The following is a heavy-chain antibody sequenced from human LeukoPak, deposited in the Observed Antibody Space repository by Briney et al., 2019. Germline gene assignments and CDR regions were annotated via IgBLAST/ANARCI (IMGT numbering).Heavy chain of an antibody. CDR2: IIPILGIA. Sequence: SVKVSCKASGGTFSSYAISWVRQAPGQGLEWMGRIIPILGIANYAQRFQGRGTITAAKSTSTAYMERSSLRSEDTAVYYCAREGEDTLTGANWGQGTLVTVSS. D-gene: IGHD3-9*01. CDR1: GGTFSSYA. V-gene: IGHV1-69*04. CDR3: AREGEDTLTGAN. J-gene: IGHJ4*02.